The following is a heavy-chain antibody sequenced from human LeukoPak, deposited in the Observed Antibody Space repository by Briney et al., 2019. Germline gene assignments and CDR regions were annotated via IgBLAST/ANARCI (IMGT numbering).Heavy chain of an antibody. CDR1: GFTFSSYA. Sequence: GGSLRLSCAASGFTFSSYALSWVRQAPGKGLEWVSAISGSGGSTYYADSVKGRFTISRDNSKNTLYLQMNSLRAEDTAVYYCAKDFSYYDILTGYSSWGQGTLVTVSS. CDR3: AKDFSYYDILTGYSS. J-gene: IGHJ5*02. V-gene: IGHV3-23*01. D-gene: IGHD3-9*01. CDR2: ISGSGGST.